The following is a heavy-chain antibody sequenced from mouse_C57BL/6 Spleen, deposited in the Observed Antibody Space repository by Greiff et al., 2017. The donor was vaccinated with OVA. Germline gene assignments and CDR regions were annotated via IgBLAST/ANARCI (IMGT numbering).Heavy chain of an antibody. CDR3: TRVYGSSYPYWYFDV. CDR1: GYTFTSYW. V-gene: IGHV1-5*01. CDR2: IYPGNSDT. J-gene: IGHJ1*03. D-gene: IGHD1-1*01. Sequence: EVQLQQSGTVLARPGASVKMSCKTSGYTFTSYWMHWVKQRPGQGLEWIGAIYPGNSDTSYNQKFKGKAKLTAVTSASTAYMELSSLTNEDSAVYYCTRVYGSSYPYWYFDVWGTGTTVTVSS.